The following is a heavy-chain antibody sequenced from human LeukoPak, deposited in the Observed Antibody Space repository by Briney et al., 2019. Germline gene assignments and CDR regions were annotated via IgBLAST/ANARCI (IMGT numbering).Heavy chain of an antibody. CDR2: IYYSGST. Sequence: SETLSLTCAVSGGSIPNYYWSWIRQSPGKGLEWIGYIYYSGSTNYNPSLKSRVTISVETSKNQFSLNLTSVTAADTAVYYCARTYSSSSSYSDFWGQGTLVTVSS. J-gene: IGHJ4*02. CDR3: ARTYSSSSSYSDF. D-gene: IGHD6-6*01. CDR1: GGSIPNYY. V-gene: IGHV4-59*01.